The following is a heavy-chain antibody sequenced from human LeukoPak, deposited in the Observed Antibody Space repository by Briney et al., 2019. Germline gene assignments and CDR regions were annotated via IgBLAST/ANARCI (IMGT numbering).Heavy chain of an antibody. D-gene: IGHD6-19*01. V-gene: IGHV4-30-4*01. CDR2: IYYSGRT. Sequence: PSEPLSLTCTVSGGSISSGDYHWSWIRQPPGKGLEWIGYIYYSGRTYYNPSLKSRVTITVDTSKNQFSLKLSSVTAADTAVYYCAREGSGIAVAGNGFDPWGQGTLVTVSS. CDR3: AREGSGIAVAGNGFDP. CDR1: GGSISSGDYH. J-gene: IGHJ5*02.